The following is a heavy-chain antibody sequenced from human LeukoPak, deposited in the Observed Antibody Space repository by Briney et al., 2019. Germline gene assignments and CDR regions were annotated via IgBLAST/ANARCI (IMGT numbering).Heavy chain of an antibody. J-gene: IGHJ4*02. V-gene: IGHV3-33*01. CDR3: AREAGKYYDSSGYYSSPFDY. D-gene: IGHD3-22*01. CDR1: GFTFSSYG. Sequence: GRSLRLSCAASGFTFSSYGMHWVRQAPGKGLEWVAVIWYDGSNKYYADSVKGRFTISRDNSKNTLYLQMNSLRAEDTAVYYCAREAGKYYDSSGYYSSPFDYWGQGTLVTVSS. CDR2: IWYDGSNK.